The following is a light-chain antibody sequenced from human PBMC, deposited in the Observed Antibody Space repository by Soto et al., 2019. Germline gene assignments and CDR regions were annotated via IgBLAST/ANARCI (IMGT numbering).Light chain of an antibody. CDR3: QQRKSWPPFT. V-gene: IGKV3-11*01. CDR1: QSVDRY. J-gene: IGKJ5*01. CDR2: DAS. Sequence: EVVLTQSPATLSLSPGERATLSCRASQSVDRYLAWYQQKPGQAPSLLIHDASNRATGIPARFSGSGSGTDFTLTISSLEPEDFAVYYCQQRKSWPPFTFGQGTRLEIK.